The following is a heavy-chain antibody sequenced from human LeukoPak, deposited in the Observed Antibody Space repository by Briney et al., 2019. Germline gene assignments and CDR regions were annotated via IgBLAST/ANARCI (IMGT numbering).Heavy chain of an antibody. CDR3: ARESGQQWLVPDNWFDP. J-gene: IGHJ5*02. D-gene: IGHD6-19*01. CDR2: ISAYNGNT. V-gene: IGHV1-18*01. CDR1: GYTFTSYG. Sequence: ASVKVSCKASGYTFTSYGISWVRQAPGQGLEWMGWISAYNGNTNYAQKLQGRVTMTTDTSTSTAYMELRSLRSDDTAVYYCARESGQQWLVPDNWFDPWGQGTLVTVSS.